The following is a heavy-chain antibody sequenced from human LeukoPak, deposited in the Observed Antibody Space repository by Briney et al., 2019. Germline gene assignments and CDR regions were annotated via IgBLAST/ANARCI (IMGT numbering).Heavy chain of an antibody. D-gene: IGHD2-2*01. CDR3: ARDYPHQRFDI. CDR2: ISPNSGDT. CDR1: GYGFASHW. Sequence: ASVKVSCKASGYGFASHWVHWVRQPPGQGLEWVGYISPNSGDTGLAQKFQGRVTLTRDTSISTVYMELNVLTYADAAVYFCARDYPHQRFDIWGQGTLVTVSS. J-gene: IGHJ4*02. V-gene: IGHV1-2*02.